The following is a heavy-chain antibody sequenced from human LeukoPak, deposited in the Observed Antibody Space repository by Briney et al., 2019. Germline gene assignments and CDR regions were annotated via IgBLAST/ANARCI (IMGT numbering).Heavy chain of an antibody. CDR3: ARDGFGQGSGSYSYYYYMDV. D-gene: IGHD3-10*01. V-gene: IGHV4-61*02. CDR1: GGSISSGSYY. CDR2: IYTSGST. J-gene: IGHJ6*03. Sequence: PSQTLSLTXTVSGGSISSGSYYWSWIRQPAGKGLEWIGRIYTSGSTKYNPSLKSRVTMPVDTSTNHSSMKLSSVTAAATAVYYCARDGFGQGSGSYSYYYYMDVWGKGTTVTVSS.